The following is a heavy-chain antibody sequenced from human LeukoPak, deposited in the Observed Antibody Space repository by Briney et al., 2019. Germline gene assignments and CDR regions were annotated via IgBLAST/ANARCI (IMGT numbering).Heavy chain of an antibody. D-gene: IGHD3-10*01. J-gene: IGHJ6*04. CDR2: IYYSGST. CDR1: GGSISSSNW. Sequence: PSGTLSLTCAVSGGSISSSNWWSWVRQPPGKGLEWIGYIYYSGSTNYSPSLKSRVTISVDTSKNQFSLKLSSVTAADTAVYYCASNRETMVRADVWGKGTTVTISS. V-gene: IGHV4-4*02. CDR3: ASNRETMVRADV.